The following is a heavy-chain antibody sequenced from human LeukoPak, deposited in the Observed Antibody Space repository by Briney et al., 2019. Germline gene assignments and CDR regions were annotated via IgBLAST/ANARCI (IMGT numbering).Heavy chain of an antibody. CDR2: IYYSGST. J-gene: IGHJ6*02. CDR3: ARDGQDDYGMDV. Sequence: SETLSLTCTVSGGSISSGDYYWSWIRQPPGKGLEWIGYIYYSGSTYYNPSLKSRVTISVDTSKNQFSLKLSSVTAADTAVCYCARDGQDDYGMDVWGQGTTVTVSS. V-gene: IGHV4-30-4*01. CDR1: GGSISSGDYY.